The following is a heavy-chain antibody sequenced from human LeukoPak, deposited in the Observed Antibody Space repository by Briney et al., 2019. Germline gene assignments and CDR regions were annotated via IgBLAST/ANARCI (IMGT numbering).Heavy chain of an antibody. CDR3: ARYGIVIFGALSDAFDI. J-gene: IGHJ3*02. Sequence: SETLSLTCIVSGASLTSDGHYWSWIRQPAGKGLEWIGYIYHSGNANYNPSLKSRATISVDRSKNQFSLKLNSVTAADTAVYYCARYGIVIFGALSDAFDIWGQGTMVTVSS. D-gene: IGHD3/OR15-3a*01. CDR1: GASLTSDGHY. V-gene: IGHV4-30-2*01. CDR2: IYHSGNA.